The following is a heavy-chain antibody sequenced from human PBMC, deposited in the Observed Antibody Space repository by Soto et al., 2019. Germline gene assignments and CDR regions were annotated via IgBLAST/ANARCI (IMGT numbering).Heavy chain of an antibody. CDR2: ISGSGGST. Sequence: GGSLRLSCAASGFTFSSYAMSWVRQAPGKGLEWVSAISGSGGSTYYADSVKGRFTISRDNSKKTLYLQMNSLRAEDTAVYYCATDSSGWYGRVDYWGQGTMVTVSS. D-gene: IGHD6-19*01. J-gene: IGHJ4*02. CDR1: GFTFSSYA. V-gene: IGHV3-23*01. CDR3: ATDSSGWYGRVDY.